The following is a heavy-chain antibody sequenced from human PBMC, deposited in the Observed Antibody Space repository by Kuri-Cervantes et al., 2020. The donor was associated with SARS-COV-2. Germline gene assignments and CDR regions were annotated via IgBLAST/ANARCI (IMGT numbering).Heavy chain of an antibody. D-gene: IGHD3-10*01. J-gene: IGHJ4*02. CDR2: INPNSGGT. V-gene: IGHV1-2*02. CDR1: GYTFTGYY. CDR3: ARDQYGSGGMGNY. Sequence: ASGKVSCKASGYTFTGYYMHWVRQAPGQGLEWMGWINPNSGGTNYAQKFQGRVTMTRDTSISTAYMELSRLRSDDTAVYYCARDQYGSGGMGNYWGQGTLVTVSS.